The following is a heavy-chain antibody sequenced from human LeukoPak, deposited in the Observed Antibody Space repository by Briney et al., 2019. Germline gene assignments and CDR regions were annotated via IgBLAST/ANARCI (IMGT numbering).Heavy chain of an antibody. V-gene: IGHV3-33*01. CDR3: ARAPLKSYSSGWYDY. CDR1: GFTFSSYG. Sequence: GGSLRLSCVASGFTFSSYGMHWVRQAPGKGLEWVAVIWYDGSNKYYADSVKGRFTISRDNSKNTLYLQMNSLRAEDTAVYYCARAPLKSYSSGWYDYWGQGTLVTVSS. J-gene: IGHJ4*02. CDR2: IWYDGSNK. D-gene: IGHD6-19*01.